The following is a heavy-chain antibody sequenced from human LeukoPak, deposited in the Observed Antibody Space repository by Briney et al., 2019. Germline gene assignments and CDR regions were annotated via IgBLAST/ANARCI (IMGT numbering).Heavy chain of an antibody. Sequence: PGGSLRLSCAASGFTFSNYDMHWVRQAPGKGLEWVSAISSSSSYIYYADSVKGRITISRDNAKNSLYLQMNSLRAEDTAMYYCARDFRTQLDGYSPPYHFDYWGQGVLVTVSS. CDR1: GFTFSNYD. J-gene: IGHJ4*02. D-gene: IGHD5-24*01. V-gene: IGHV3-21*01. CDR3: ARDFRTQLDGYSPPYHFDY. CDR2: ISSSSSYI.